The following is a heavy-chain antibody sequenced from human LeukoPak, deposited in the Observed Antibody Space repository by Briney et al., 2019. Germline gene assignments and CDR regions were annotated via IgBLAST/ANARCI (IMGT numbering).Heavy chain of an antibody. CDR3: ARHLRPYHNPDAFDI. D-gene: IGHD2-2*01. V-gene: IGHV5-51*01. J-gene: IGHJ3*02. CDR2: IYPGDPDT. CDR1: GYSFTTYW. Sequence: GESLKISCKGSGYSFTTYWIGWVRQMPGKGLEWMGIIYPGDPDTRYSPSFQGQVTISADKSISTAYLQWSSLKASDTAMYYCARHLRPYHNPDAFDIWGRGTMVTVSS.